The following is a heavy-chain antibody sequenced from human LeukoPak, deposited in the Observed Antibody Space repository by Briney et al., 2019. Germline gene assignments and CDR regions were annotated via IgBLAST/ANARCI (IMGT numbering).Heavy chain of an antibody. V-gene: IGHV3-7*05. CDR2: IKEDGSEK. J-gene: IGHJ4*02. CDR3: TRDPDSTPFDY. Sequence: GGSLRLSCATSGFTFSSYWMGWVRQASGKGLEWVANIKEDGSEKYYVDSVKGRFTISRVNAKNSLSLQLNSLRAEDTAVYYCTRDPDSTPFDYWGQGTLVTVSS. D-gene: IGHD3-22*01. CDR1: GFTFSSYW.